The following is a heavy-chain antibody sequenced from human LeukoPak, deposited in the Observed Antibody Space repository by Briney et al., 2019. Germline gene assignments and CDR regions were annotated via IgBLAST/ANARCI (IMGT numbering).Heavy chain of an antibody. D-gene: IGHD5-24*01. CDR2: IYSGGST. V-gene: IGHV3-53*01. Sequence: GGSLRLSCAASGFTVSSNYMSWVRQAPGKGLEWVSVIYSGGSTYYADSVKGRFTISRDNSKNTLYLQMNSLRAEDTAVYYCARRIRDGYTKANYFVYWGQGTLVTVSS. CDR1: GFTVSSNY. J-gene: IGHJ4*02. CDR3: ARRIRDGYTKANYFVY.